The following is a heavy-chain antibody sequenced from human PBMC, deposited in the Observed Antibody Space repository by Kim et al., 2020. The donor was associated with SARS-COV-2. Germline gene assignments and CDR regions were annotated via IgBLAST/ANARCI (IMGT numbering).Heavy chain of an antibody. J-gene: IGHJ3*02. CDR2: IHPGDSET. CDR1: GYNDVDIW. V-gene: IGHV5-51*01. D-gene: IGHD2-15*01. CDR3: ATRPRHCSGGRCAPVDGFDI. Sequence: GESLKISCKASGYNDVDIWFGWVRQKAGNGLEWMGIIHPGDSETKYSPSFQGQVTMSVDKSISTAYLQWASLKASDTGLYYCATRPRHCSGGRCAPVDGFDIWGQGTWVTVSS.